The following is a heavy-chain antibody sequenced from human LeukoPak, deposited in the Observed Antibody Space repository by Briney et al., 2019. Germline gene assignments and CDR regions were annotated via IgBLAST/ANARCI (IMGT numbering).Heavy chain of an antibody. CDR2: ISSSGSTT. D-gene: IGHD3-3*01. CDR1: GFTFSDYY. Sequence: GGSLRLSCAASGFTFSDYYMSWIRQAPGKGLEWVSYISSSGSTTYYADSVKGRFTISRDNSKNTLYLQMNSLRAEDTAVYYCAKQVRFLEWLGSEGAFDIWGQGTMVTVSS. V-gene: IGHV3-11*01. CDR3: AKQVRFLEWLGSEGAFDI. J-gene: IGHJ3*02.